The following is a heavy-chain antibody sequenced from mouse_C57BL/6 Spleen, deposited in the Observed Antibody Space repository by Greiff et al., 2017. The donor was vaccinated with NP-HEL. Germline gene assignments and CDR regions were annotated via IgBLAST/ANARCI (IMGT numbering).Heavy chain of an antibody. Sequence: QVQLQQSGAELVKPGASVKISCKASGYAFSSYWMNWVKQRPGKGLEWIGQIYPGDGDTNYNGKFKGKATLTADKSSSTAYMQLSSLTSEDSAVYFCAREGAVVEEDYWGQGTTLTVSS. CDR3: AREGAVVEEDY. D-gene: IGHD1-1*01. CDR1: GYAFSSYW. CDR2: IYPGDGDT. J-gene: IGHJ2*01. V-gene: IGHV1-80*01.